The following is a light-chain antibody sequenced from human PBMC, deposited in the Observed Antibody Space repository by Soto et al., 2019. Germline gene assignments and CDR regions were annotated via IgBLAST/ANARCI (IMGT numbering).Light chain of an antibody. CDR2: GAS. J-gene: IGKJ2*01. Sequence: EIVMTQSPATLSVSPGERATLSCRAGQSVSSNLAWYQQKPGQAPTLLIYGASARATGIPARFSGSGSGTEFTLTISSLQSEDFAVYYCQHYNNWPFTFGQGTKLESK. CDR1: QSVSSN. CDR3: QHYNNWPFT. V-gene: IGKV3-15*01.